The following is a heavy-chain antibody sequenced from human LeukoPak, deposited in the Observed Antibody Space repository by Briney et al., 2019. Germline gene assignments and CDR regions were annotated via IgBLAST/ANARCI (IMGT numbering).Heavy chain of an antibody. Sequence: SETLSLTCTVSGGSISSSSYYWGWIRQPPGKGLEWIGSIYYSGSTYYNPSLKSRVTISVDTSKNQFSLKLSSVTAADTTVYYCARPSGYSSGWYHNVYYYFDYWGQGTLVTVSS. J-gene: IGHJ4*02. V-gene: IGHV4-39*01. CDR3: ARPSGYSSGWYHNVYYYFDY. CDR2: IYYSGST. D-gene: IGHD6-19*01. CDR1: GGSISSSSYY.